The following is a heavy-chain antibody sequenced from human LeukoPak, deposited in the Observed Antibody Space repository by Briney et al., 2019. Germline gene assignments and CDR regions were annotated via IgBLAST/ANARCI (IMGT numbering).Heavy chain of an antibody. CDR3: ARGYRNLDV. V-gene: IGHV4-34*01. Sequence: SETLSLTCAVYGGSFSGYYWSWIRQPPGKGLEWIGEINHSGSTNYNPSLKSRVTISVDTSKNQFSLKLSSVTAADTAVYYCARGYRNLDVWGQGTTVTVSS. CDR2: INHSGST. D-gene: IGHD4-11*01. J-gene: IGHJ6*02. CDR1: GGSFSGYY.